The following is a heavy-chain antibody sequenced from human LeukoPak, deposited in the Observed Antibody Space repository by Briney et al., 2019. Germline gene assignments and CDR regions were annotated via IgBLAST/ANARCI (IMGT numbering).Heavy chain of an antibody. V-gene: IGHV4-39*07. CDR3: ARDREAVADNPGSYYYYYMDV. D-gene: IGHD6-19*01. CDR2: IYYSGST. J-gene: IGHJ6*03. Sequence: KPSETLSLTCTVSGGSISSSSYYWGWIRQPPGKGLEWIGSIYYSGSTYYNPSLKSRVTISVDTSKNQFSLKLSSVTAADTAVYYCARDREAVADNPGSYYYYYMDVWGKGTTVTVSS. CDR1: GGSISSSSYY.